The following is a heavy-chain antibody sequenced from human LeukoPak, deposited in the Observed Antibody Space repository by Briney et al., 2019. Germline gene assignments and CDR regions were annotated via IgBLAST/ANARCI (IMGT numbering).Heavy chain of an antibody. Sequence: RPGGSLRLSCAASGFNVNNAWMSWVRQAPGKGLEWVGRIRSKIDGGATDYAAPVKGRFTISRDDSKNTLYLLINSLKIEDTAMYYCYTSITDYWGQGTLVTVSS. J-gene: IGHJ4*02. V-gene: IGHV3-15*07. D-gene: IGHD2-21*01. CDR1: GFNVNNAW. CDR2: IRSKIDGGAT. CDR3: YTSITDY.